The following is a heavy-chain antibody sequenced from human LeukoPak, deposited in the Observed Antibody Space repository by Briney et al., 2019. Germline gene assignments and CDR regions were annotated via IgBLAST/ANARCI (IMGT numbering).Heavy chain of an antibody. Sequence: GGSLRLSCAASGFTFGNYWMNWVRQAPGKGLEWVANIKRDGSERYYVDSVRGRFTISRDNVKNSLYLHLSSLKAEDTGIYYCARDVYYYDSSGHDFWGQGTLVTVSS. V-gene: IGHV3-7*01. D-gene: IGHD3-22*01. J-gene: IGHJ4*02. CDR2: IKRDGSER. CDR1: GFTFGNYW. CDR3: ARDVYYYDSSGHDF.